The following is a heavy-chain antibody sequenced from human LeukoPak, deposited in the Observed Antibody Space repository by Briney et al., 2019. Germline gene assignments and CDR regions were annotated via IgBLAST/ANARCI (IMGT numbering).Heavy chain of an antibody. CDR2: IDAGDGNA. CDR1: GYTFIAYA. J-gene: IGHJ4*02. CDR3: ARTLPKYSSGFNPYYFDY. Sequence: ASVKVSCKASGYTFIAYAIHWVRQAPGQRLEWMGWIDAGDGNAKYSQNFQGRVTIARDTSATTAYMELNSLRSEDTAVYYCARTLPKYSSGFNPYYFDYWGQGTLVTVSS. D-gene: IGHD6-19*01. V-gene: IGHV1-3*01.